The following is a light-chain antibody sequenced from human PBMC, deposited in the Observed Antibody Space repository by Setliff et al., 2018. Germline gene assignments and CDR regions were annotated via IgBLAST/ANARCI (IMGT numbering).Light chain of an antibody. CDR3: CSHARLADVSTSVV. Sequence: QSALAQPASVSGSPGQSITISCTGTSSDVGSYNLVSWYQQHPGKAPKVIIYEVSRRPSGVSNRFSGSTSGNTASLTISGLQTEDEADYYCCSHARLADVSTSVVFGGGTKVTVL. J-gene: IGLJ2*01. CDR1: SSDVGSYNL. V-gene: IGLV2-23*02. CDR2: EVS.